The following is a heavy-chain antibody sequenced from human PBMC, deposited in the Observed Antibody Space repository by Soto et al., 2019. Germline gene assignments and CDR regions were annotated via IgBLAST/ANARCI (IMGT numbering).Heavy chain of an antibody. CDR1: GGTIIGYF. V-gene: IGHV4-59*01. D-gene: IGHD2-8*01. CDR2: IYYSGST. CDR3: ARGNDGPLYYYYGMDV. J-gene: IGHJ6*02. Sequence: PSETLSLTCIVSGGTIIGYFWSWIRQPPGKGLEWIGYIYYSGSTSYIPSLKSRVTISVDTSKNQFSLKLYSVTETDTAVYYCARGNDGPLYYYYGMDVWGQGTTVTVSS.